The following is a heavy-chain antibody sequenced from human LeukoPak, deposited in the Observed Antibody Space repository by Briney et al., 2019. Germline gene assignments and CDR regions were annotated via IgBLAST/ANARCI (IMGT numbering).Heavy chain of an antibody. D-gene: IGHD2-21*02. CDR3: ARENFNSFCGGDCYSGLGY. Sequence: GGSLRLSCAASGFTVSSNYKSWVRQAPGKGLEWVSIIYSGGDTYYADSVKGRFTISRDNSKNTLYLQMNSLRVEDTAVYYCARENFNSFCGGDCYSGLGYWGQGTLVTVSS. V-gene: IGHV3-53*01. CDR1: GFTVSSNY. CDR2: IYSGGDT. J-gene: IGHJ4*02.